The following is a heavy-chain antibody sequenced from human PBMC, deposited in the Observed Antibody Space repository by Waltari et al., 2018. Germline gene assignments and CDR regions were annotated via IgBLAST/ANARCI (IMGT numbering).Heavy chain of an antibody. CDR2: IIPSVGTA. J-gene: IGHJ3*02. V-gene: IGHV1-69*08. CDR3: AKSLRGLREDDAFDI. D-gene: IGHD3-10*01. CDR1: GGTFSSYA. Sequence: QVQLVQSGAEVKKPGSSVKVSCKASGGTFSSYAISWVRQAPGQGLEWMGRIIPSVGTANYAQKFQGRVTITAEKSTSTAYMELSSLRSEDTAVYYCAKSLRGLREDDAFDIWGQGTMVTVSS.